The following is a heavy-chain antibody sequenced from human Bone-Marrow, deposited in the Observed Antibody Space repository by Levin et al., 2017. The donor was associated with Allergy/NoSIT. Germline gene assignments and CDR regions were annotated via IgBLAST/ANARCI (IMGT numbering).Heavy chain of an antibody. CDR2: INPNSGGT. CDR1: GYTFTGYY. V-gene: IGHV1-2*02. J-gene: IGHJ6*02. CDR3: ARSGYYYDSSGWEYYYGMDV. D-gene: IGHD3-22*01. Sequence: ASVKVSCKASGYTFTGYYMHWVRQAPGQGLEWMGWINPNSGGTNYAQKFQGRVTMTRDTSISTAYMELSRLRSDDTAVYYCARSGYYYDSSGWEYYYGMDVWGQGTTVTVSS.